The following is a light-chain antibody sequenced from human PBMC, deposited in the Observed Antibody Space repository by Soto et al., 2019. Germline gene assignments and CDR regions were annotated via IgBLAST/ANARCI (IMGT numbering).Light chain of an antibody. J-gene: IGLJ1*01. CDR2: SNN. Sequence: QSVLTQPPSASGTPGQRVTISCSVSSSNIGSNTVNWYQQLPGTAPKLLLYSNNQRPSGVPDLFSGSKSGTSASLAISGLQSEDEADYYCAAWDDSLNGYVFGPGTKLTVL. CDR1: SSNIGSNT. V-gene: IGLV1-44*01. CDR3: AAWDDSLNGYV.